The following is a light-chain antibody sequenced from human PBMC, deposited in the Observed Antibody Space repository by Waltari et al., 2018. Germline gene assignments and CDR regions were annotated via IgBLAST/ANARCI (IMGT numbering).Light chain of an antibody. CDR3: CSYAGVHTFWL. CDR2: DVN. J-gene: IGLJ3*02. CDR1: TSDVGGYNS. V-gene: IGLV2-11*01. Sequence: QSALTQPPSVSGSPEQSVTISCTGSTSDVGGYNSVSWYQQHPGKAPKLIIFDVNQRPSGVPDRFSGSKSGNTASLPISGLRPEDEADYHCCSYAGVHTFWLFGGGTKLTVL.